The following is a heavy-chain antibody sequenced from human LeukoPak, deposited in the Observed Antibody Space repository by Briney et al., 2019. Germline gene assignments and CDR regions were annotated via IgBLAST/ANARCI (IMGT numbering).Heavy chain of an antibody. Sequence: ASVKVSCKASGYTFISYDIHWVRQAPVQGLELMGIIDPSCGSTTYAQKVQGRVTMTMDTATNTDYMQVSRLRSEDTAVYYCARRVYCTSASCYHYHYYLDVWGKGTTVTVS. CDR3: ARRVYCTSASCYHYHYYLDV. V-gene: IGHV1-46*03. J-gene: IGHJ6*03. CDR2: IDPSCGST. CDR1: GYTFISYD. D-gene: IGHD2-2*01.